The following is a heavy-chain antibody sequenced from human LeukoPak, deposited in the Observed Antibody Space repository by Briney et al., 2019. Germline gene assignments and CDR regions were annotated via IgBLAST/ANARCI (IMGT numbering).Heavy chain of an antibody. Sequence: SVKVSCKASGGTFSSYAISWVRQAPGQGLEWMGGIIPIFGTANYAQKFQGRVTITADESTSTAYMELSSLRSEDTAVYYCARGGDYYDSSGYSSLDYWGQGTLVTVSS. J-gene: IGHJ4*02. CDR2: IIPIFGTA. CDR3: ARGGDYYDSSGYSSLDY. V-gene: IGHV1-69*01. CDR1: GGTFSSYA. D-gene: IGHD3-22*01.